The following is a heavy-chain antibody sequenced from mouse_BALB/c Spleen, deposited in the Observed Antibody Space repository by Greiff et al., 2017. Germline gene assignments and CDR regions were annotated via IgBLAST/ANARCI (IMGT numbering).Heavy chain of an antibody. Sequence: VQLQQSGAELAKPGASVKMSCKASGYTFTSYWMHWVKQRPGQGLEWIGYINPSTGYTEYNQKFKDKATLTADKSSSTAYMQLSSLTSEDSAVYFCARCPYYGSSYAMDYWGQGTSVTVSS. D-gene: IGHD1-1*01. V-gene: IGHV1-7*01. CDR1: GYTFTSYW. CDR3: ARCPYYGSSYAMDY. CDR2: INPSTGYT. J-gene: IGHJ4*01.